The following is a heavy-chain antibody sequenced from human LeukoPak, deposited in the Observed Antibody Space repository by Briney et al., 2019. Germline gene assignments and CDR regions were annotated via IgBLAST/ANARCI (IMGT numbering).Heavy chain of an antibody. Sequence: PGGSLRLSCAASGFTFSSYTMTWVRQAPGKGLEWVSAISGSGGSTYYADSVKGRFTISRDNSKNTLYLQMNSLRAEDTAVYYCTRDYVWFGLDYGGQGTLVTVSS. V-gene: IGHV3-23*01. D-gene: IGHD3-16*01. CDR2: ISGSGGST. CDR1: GFTFSSYT. J-gene: IGHJ4*02. CDR3: TRDYVWFGLDY.